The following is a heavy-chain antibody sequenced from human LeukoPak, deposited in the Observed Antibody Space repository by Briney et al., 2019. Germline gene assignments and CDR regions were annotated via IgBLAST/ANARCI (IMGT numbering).Heavy chain of an antibody. D-gene: IGHD3-10*01. V-gene: IGHV4/OR15-8*01. CDR1: GGSIDSTNW. CDR2: IHHDGRI. Sequence: PSETLSLTCDVSGGSIDSTNWWNWVRQPPGKGLAWIGEIHHDGRINYNPSLKSRVTLSVDKSKNQFSLRLNSVTAADTAVYYCARGRGPFYYGSGSSFDYWGQGTLVTVSS. CDR3: ARGRGPFYYGSGSSFDY. J-gene: IGHJ4*02.